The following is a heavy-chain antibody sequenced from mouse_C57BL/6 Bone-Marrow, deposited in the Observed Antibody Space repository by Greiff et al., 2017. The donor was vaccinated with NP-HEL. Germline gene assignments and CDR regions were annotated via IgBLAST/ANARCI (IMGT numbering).Heavy chain of an antibody. CDR1: GFTFSDYY. J-gene: IGHJ1*03. CDR2: INYDGSST. CDR3: ARDDGYYWYFDV. Sequence: EVKLVESEGGLVQPGSSMKLSCTASGFTFSDYYMAWVRQVPEKGLEWVANINYDGSSTYYLDSLKSRFIISRDNAKNILYLQMSSLKSEDTATYYCARDDGYYWYFDVWGTGTTVTVSS. D-gene: IGHD2-3*01. V-gene: IGHV5-16*01.